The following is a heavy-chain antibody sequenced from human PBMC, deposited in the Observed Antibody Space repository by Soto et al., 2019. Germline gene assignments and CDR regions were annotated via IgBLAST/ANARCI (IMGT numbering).Heavy chain of an antibody. D-gene: IGHD2-8*01. CDR1: GYTFTSYG. CDR2: ISAYNGNT. CDR3: ARDGQMVYEYYYYYGMDV. J-gene: IGHJ6*02. V-gene: IGHV1-18*01. Sequence: ASVKVSCKASGYTFTSYGISWVRQAPGQGLEWMGWISAYNGNTNYAQKLQGRVTMTTDTSTSTAYMELRSLRSDDTAVYYCARDGQMVYEYYYYYGMDVWGQGTTVTVSS.